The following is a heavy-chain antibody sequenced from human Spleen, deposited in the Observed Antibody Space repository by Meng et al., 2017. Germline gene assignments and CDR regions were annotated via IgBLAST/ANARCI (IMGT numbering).Heavy chain of an antibody. Sequence: ASVKVSCKASGYTFTGYYMHWVRQAPGQGREWMGWINPNSGGTNYAQKFQGRVTITADESTSTAYMELSSLRSEDTAVYYCATEPSSYGDYPFDIWGQGTMVTVSS. CDR3: ATEPSSYGDYPFDI. D-gene: IGHD4-17*01. CDR2: INPNSGGT. J-gene: IGHJ3*02. CDR1: GYTFTGYY. V-gene: IGHV1-2*02.